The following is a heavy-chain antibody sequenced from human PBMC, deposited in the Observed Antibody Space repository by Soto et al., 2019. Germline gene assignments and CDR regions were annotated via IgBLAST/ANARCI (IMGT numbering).Heavy chain of an antibody. CDR2: INWNSGSI. CDR3: VKDESINWYSGHFRH. Sequence: EVQLVESGGGLLQPGSSLRLSWAASGFTFDDYAMHGVRQVPGKGLEWVSGINWNSGSIGYGDSVKGRFAISRDNAKNSLHLQMNSLSAEDTAFYYCVKDESINWYSGHFRHWGQGTLVTVSS. D-gene: IGHD6-13*01. V-gene: IGHV3-9*01. CDR1: GFTFDDYA. J-gene: IGHJ1*01.